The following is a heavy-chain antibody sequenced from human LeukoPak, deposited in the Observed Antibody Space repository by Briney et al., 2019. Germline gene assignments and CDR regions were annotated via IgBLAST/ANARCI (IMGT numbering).Heavy chain of an antibody. CDR3: ARGFLGDYFGSGSYYVFDY. CDR2: IYHSGST. J-gene: IGHJ4*02. D-gene: IGHD3-10*01. Sequence: SETLSLTCAVSGGSISSSNWWSWVRQPPGKGLEWIGEIYHSGSTNYNPSLKSRVTISVDTSKNQFSLKLSSVTAADTAVYYCARGFLGDYFGSGSYYVFDYWGQGTLVTVSS. CDR1: GGSISSSNW. V-gene: IGHV4-4*02.